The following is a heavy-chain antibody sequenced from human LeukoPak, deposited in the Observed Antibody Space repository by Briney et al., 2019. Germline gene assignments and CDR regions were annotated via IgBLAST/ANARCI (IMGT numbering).Heavy chain of an antibody. CDR1: GFTFSSYE. V-gene: IGHV3-48*03. Sequence: GGSLRLSCAASGFTFSSYEMNWVRQAPGKGLEWVSYISSSGSTIYYADSVKGRFTISRDNAKNSLYLQMNSLRAEDTAVYYCAKTVEMAPNTGNDYWGQGTLVTVSS. CDR2: ISSSGSTI. CDR3: AKTVEMAPNTGNDY. J-gene: IGHJ4*02. D-gene: IGHD5-24*01.